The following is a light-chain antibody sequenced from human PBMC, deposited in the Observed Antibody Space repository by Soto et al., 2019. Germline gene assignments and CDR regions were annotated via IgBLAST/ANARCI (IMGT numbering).Light chain of an antibody. Sequence: DIQMTQSPSTLSASVGDRVTITCPASQSISPWLAWYQQKPGKAPNLLIYKASSLQSGVPSRFSGSGSGTEFTLTISSLQPDDFATYYCQQYNSYSRTFGQGTKVEIK. CDR1: QSISPW. CDR3: QQYNSYSRT. V-gene: IGKV1-5*03. J-gene: IGKJ1*01. CDR2: KAS.